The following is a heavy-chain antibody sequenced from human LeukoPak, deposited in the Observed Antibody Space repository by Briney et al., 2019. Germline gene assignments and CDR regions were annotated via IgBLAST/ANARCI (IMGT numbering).Heavy chain of an antibody. V-gene: IGHV3-30*02. Sequence: GGSLRLSCEGSGFTFSSYGMHWVRQAPGKGLEWVAFIRYDGSNKYSADSVKGRFTISRDNSKNTLYLQMNSLRAEDTAVYYCAKDPNYYDSSGYYFDYWGQGTLVTVSS. CDR2: IRYDGSNK. CDR1: GFTFSSYG. D-gene: IGHD3-22*01. CDR3: AKDPNYYDSSGYYFDY. J-gene: IGHJ4*02.